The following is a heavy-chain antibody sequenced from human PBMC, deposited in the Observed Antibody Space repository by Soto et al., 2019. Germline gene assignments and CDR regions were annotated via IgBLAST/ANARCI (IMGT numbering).Heavy chain of an antibody. Sequence: QVQLQQWGAGLLKPSETLSLTCAVYGGSFSGYYWSWIRQPPGKGLEWIGEINHSGSTNYNPSLKSRVTISXXTSTNQFSLKLSSVTAADKAVYYCAKAYGITMIGYWGQGTLFTVSS. CDR1: GGSFSGYY. CDR2: INHSGST. D-gene: IGHD3-22*01. CDR3: AKAYGITMIGY. V-gene: IGHV4-34*01. J-gene: IGHJ4*02.